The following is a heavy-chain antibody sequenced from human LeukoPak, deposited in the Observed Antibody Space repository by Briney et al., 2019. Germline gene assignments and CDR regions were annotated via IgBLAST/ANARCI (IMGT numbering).Heavy chain of an antibody. D-gene: IGHD5-18*01. CDR2: IYYSGST. V-gene: IGHV4-39*07. J-gene: IGHJ4*02. Sequence: PSETLSLTCTVSGGSISSTDYYWGWIRQPPGKGLEWIGSIYYSGSTYYNPSLKSRVTISVDTSKNQFSLKLSSVTAADTAVYYCAVSGYSYGPFFDYWGQGTLVTVSS. CDR3: AVSGYSYGPFFDY. CDR1: GGSISSTDYY.